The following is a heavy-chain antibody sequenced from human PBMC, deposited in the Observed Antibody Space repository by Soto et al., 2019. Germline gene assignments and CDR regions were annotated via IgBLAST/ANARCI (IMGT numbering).Heavy chain of an antibody. V-gene: IGHV1-69*13. CDR3: AGASSRVSSVVAAY. CDR1: GGTFSSYA. J-gene: IGHJ4*02. CDR2: IIPIFGTA. D-gene: IGHD2-15*01. Sequence: GASVKVSCKASGGTFSSYAISWVRQAPGQGLEWMGGIIPIFGTANYAQKFQGRVTITADESSRTVYMQLSNLRSDDTAVYYCAGASSRVSSVVAAYWGQGTLVTVSS.